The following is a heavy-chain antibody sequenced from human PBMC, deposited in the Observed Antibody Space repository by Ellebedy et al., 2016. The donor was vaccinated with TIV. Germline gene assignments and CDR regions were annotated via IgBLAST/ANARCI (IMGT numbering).Heavy chain of an antibody. CDR2: VNAGGIVI. D-gene: IGHD3-10*01. V-gene: IGHV3-23*01. CDR1: GFTFSSYA. Sequence: GESLKISCTASGFTFSSYAMSWVRQAPGKGLEWVAGVNAGGIVIAYADSVKGRFIISSDNSKNTLDLQMNSLRAEDTAVYYCASSRYHYYVGNTIFVYWGQGTLVTVSS. J-gene: IGHJ4*02. CDR3: ASSRYHYYVGNTIFVY.